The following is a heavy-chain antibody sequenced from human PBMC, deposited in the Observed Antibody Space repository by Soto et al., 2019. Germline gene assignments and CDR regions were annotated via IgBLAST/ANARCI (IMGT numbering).Heavy chain of an antibody. CDR3: AKEQKNYDFWSGSLPSQIDY. CDR1: GFTFSSYG. Sequence: GSLRLSCAASGFTFSSYGMHWVRQAPGKGLEWVSAISGSGGSTYYADSVKGRFTISRDNSKNTLYLQMNSLRAEDTAVYYCAKEQKNYDFWSGSLPSQIDYWGQGTLVNVFS. D-gene: IGHD3-3*01. J-gene: IGHJ4*02. V-gene: IGHV3-23*01. CDR2: ISGSGGST.